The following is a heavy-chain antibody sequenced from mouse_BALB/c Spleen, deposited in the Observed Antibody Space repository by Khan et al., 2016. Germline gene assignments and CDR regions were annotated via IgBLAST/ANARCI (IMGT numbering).Heavy chain of an antibody. V-gene: IGHV3-2*02. J-gene: IGHJ3*01. D-gene: IGHD1-1*02. CDR2: ISYSGSI. CDR1: DYSITSDYA. CDR3: ERSDYGRDGLVY. Sequence: EVQLQESGPGLVKPSQSLSLTCTVTDYSITSDYAWNWIRQFPGNKLEWMGYISYSGSISYNPSLHSRISITRDTSKNQLFLHLNSVTTEDTVTNHGERSDYGRDGLVYWGQGTLVTVSA.